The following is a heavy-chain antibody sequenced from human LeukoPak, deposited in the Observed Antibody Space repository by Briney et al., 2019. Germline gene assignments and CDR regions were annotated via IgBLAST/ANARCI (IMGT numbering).Heavy chain of an antibody. CDR2: INTNAGNQ. CDR3: ARGHYDSR. D-gene: IGHD3-22*01. CDR1: GYTFTSYA. V-gene: IGHV7-4-1*02. Sequence: ASVTVSCNASGYTFTSYAMNWVRQDPGQGLEWMGWINTNAGNQTYAQVFTGRFVFSLDTSVSTAYLQISSLKAEDTAVYYCARGHYDSRWGQGTLVTVSS. J-gene: IGHJ4*02.